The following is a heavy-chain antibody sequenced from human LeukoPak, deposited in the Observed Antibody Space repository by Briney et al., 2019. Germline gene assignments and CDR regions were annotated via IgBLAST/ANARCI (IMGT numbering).Heavy chain of an antibody. J-gene: IGHJ4*02. CDR3: AREKFDY. Sequence: GGSLRLSCAASGFTFSNYWMSWVRQAPGKGLEWVANIKQYGSETYYVDSVKGRFTISRDNAKNSLYLQMNSLRAEDTAVYYCAREKFDYWGQGTLVTVSS. CDR1: GFTFSNYW. V-gene: IGHV3-7*03. CDR2: IKQYGSET.